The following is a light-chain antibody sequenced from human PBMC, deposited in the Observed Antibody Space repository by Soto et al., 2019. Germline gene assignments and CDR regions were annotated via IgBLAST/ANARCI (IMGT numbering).Light chain of an antibody. CDR1: SSDVGSYNL. Sequence: QSALTQPASVSGSPGQSITISGTGTSSDVGSYNLVSWYQQHPGKAPKLMIYEGSKRPSGVSNRFSGSKSGNTASLTISGLQAEDEADYYCCSYAGSSTYVFGTGTKLTVL. CDR3: CSYAGSSTYV. CDR2: EGS. V-gene: IGLV2-23*01. J-gene: IGLJ1*01.